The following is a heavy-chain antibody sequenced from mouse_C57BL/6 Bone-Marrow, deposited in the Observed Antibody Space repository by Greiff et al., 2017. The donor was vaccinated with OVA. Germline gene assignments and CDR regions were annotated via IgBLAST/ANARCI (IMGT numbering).Heavy chain of an antibody. CDR2: ISYDGSN. CDR1: GYSITSGYY. D-gene: IGHD2-2*01. V-gene: IGHV3-6*01. CDR3: ARDGGLRYAMDY. J-gene: IGHJ4*01. Sequence: EVKLEESGPGLVKPSQSLSLTCSVTGYSITSGYYWNWIRQFPGNKLEWMGYISYDGSNNYNPSLKNRISITRDTSKNQFFLKLNSVTTEDTATYYCARDGGLRYAMDYWGQGTSVTVSS.